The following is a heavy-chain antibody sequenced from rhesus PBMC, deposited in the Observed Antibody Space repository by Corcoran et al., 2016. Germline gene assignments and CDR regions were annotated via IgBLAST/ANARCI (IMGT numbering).Heavy chain of an antibody. J-gene: IGHJ4*01. CDR3: AREGGYNFWSGYSPFDY. V-gene: IGHV4-173*01. D-gene: IGHD3-3*01. CDR2: ISGSGGST. Sequence: QLPLQESGPGLVQPSETLSLTCAVSGGSISSNYCTWTPPPPGMGLAWIGRISGSGGSTDYNPSLKSRVTISTDTSKNQFSLKLSSVTAADTAVYYCAREGGYNFWSGYSPFDYWGQGVLVTVSS. CDR1: GGSISSNY.